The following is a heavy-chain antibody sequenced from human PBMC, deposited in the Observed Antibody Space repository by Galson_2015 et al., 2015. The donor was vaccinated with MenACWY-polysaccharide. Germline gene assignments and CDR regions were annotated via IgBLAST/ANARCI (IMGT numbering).Heavy chain of an antibody. CDR1: GYNFTSYD. Sequence: SVKVSCKASGYNFTSYDINWVRQATGQGLEWMGWVNPNSGNTGYAQKFQGRVTMTSNSAMTTAYMELSSLRSEDTAVYYCTRIIARKHTFVDSWGQGTLVSVS. D-gene: IGHD2-21*01. J-gene: IGHJ4*02. V-gene: IGHV1-8*01. CDR3: TRIIARKHTFVDS. CDR2: VNPNSGNT.